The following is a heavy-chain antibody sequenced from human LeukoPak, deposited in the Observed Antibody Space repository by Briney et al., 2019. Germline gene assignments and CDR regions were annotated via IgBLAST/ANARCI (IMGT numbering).Heavy chain of an antibody. D-gene: IGHD1-26*01. V-gene: IGHV4-39*07. CDR2: MYFSGST. Sequence: SETLSLTCTVSGASMNSHNYYWGWVRQAPGKGLEWIGSMYFSGSTYYNPSLKSRVTISVDTSKNQFSLKLSSVTAADTAVYYCARYPPPGATRGNWFDPWGQGTLVTVSS. CDR1: GASMNSHNYY. J-gene: IGHJ5*02. CDR3: ARYPPPGATRGNWFDP.